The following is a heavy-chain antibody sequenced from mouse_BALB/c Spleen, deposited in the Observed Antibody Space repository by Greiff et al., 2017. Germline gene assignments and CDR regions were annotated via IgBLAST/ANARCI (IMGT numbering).Heavy chain of an antibody. CDR2: IYPGNSDT. V-gene: IGHV1-5*01. CDR3: TNGYGSTWFAY. CDR1: GYTFTSYW. D-gene: IGHD1-1*01. Sequence: EVKLVESGTVLARPGASVKMSCKASGYTFTSYWMHWVKQRPGQGLEWIGAIYPGNSDTSYNQKFKGKAKLTAVTSTSTAYMELSSLTNEDSAVYYCTNGYGSTWFAYWGQGTLVTVSA. J-gene: IGHJ3*01.